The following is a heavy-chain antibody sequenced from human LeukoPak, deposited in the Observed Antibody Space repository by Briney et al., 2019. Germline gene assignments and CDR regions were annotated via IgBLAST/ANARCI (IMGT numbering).Heavy chain of an antibody. CDR1: GGSFSGYY. Sequence: SETLSLTCAVYGGSFSGYYWSWIRQPPGKGLEWIGEINHSGSTNYNPSLKSRVTISVDTSKNQFSLKLSSVTAADTAVYYCARVVSGWYAYYYYMDVWGKGTTVTISS. CDR3: ARVVSGWYAYYYYMDV. J-gene: IGHJ6*03. V-gene: IGHV4-34*01. D-gene: IGHD6-19*01. CDR2: INHSGST.